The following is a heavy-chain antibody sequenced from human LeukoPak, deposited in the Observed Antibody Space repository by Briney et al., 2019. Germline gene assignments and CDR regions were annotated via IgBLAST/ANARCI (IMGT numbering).Heavy chain of an antibody. CDR3: ARGTRRYFDWLPFDY. J-gene: IGHJ4*02. Sequence: GGSLRLSCAASGFSFSSYWMHWVRQAPGKGLVWVSRINTAGSTTSYADSVNGRFTISRDNAKSTLYLQMNSLRAEDTAVYYCARGTRRYFDWLPFDYWGQGTLVTVSS. CDR1: GFSFSSYW. V-gene: IGHV3-74*01. CDR2: INTAGSTT. D-gene: IGHD3-9*01.